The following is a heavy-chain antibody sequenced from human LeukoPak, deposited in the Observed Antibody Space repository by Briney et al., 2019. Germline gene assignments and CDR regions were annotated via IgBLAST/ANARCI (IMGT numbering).Heavy chain of an antibody. J-gene: IGHJ4*02. Sequence: GGSLRLSCAASGFTFSSYAMSWVRQAPGKGLEWVSAISGSGGSTYYADSVKGRFTTSRDNSKNTLYLQMNSLRAEDTAVYYCAKARNYYDSSGYYDYWGQGTLVTVSS. CDR2: ISGSGGST. V-gene: IGHV3-23*01. CDR1: GFTFSSYA. D-gene: IGHD3-22*01. CDR3: AKARNYYDSSGYYDY.